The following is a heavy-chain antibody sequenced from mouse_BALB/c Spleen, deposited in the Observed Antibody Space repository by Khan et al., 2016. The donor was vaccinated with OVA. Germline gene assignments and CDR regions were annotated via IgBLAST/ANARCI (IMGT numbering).Heavy chain of an antibody. Sequence: QIQLVQSGPELKKPGETVKISCKASGYTFTNYGMNWVKQAPGKGLKWMGWINTYTGEPTYADDFKGRFAFSLETSASTSYLQFNNLKNEDTATYVCAIPPYFSYVMVYWGQGTSVTVSS. CDR1: GYTFTNYG. D-gene: IGHD2-10*01. V-gene: IGHV9-3-1*01. CDR2: INTYTGEP. CDR3: AIPPYFSYVMVY. J-gene: IGHJ4*01.